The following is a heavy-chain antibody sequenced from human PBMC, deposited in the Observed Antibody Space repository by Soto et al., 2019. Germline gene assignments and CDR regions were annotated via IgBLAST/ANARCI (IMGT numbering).Heavy chain of an antibody. V-gene: IGHV3-23*01. J-gene: IGHJ5*02. CDR1: GFTFSSYA. CDR3: AKYPVRARAYNWNSGNWFDP. CDR2: ISGSGGST. Sequence: GGSLRLSCAASGFTFSSYAMSWVRQAPGKGLEWVSAISGSGGSTYYADSVKGRFTISRDNSKNTLYLQMNSLRAEDTAVYYCAKYPVRARAYNWNSGNWFDPWGQGTLVTVSS. D-gene: IGHD1-7*01.